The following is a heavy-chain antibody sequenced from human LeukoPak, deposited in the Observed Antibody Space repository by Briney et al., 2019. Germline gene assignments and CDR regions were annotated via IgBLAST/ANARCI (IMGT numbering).Heavy chain of an antibody. J-gene: IGHJ4*02. CDR3: ARRSVAGATTGYYYDS. CDR2: INWNGDNP. CDR1: GFTFEDYG. D-gene: IGHD1-26*01. V-gene: IGHV3-20*04. Sequence: GGSLRLSCEASGFTFEDYGMTWFGHPPGRVLESAGEINWNGDNPVYENSLRGRFTISRDNAKNSVYLQMSSLRVDDTAFYYCARRSVAGATTGYYYDSWGQGTLVTVSS.